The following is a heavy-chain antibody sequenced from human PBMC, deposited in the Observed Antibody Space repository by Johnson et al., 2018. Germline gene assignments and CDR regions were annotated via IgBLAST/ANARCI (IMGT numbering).Heavy chain of an antibody. Sequence: EVQLVESGVGLVKPGGSLRLSCAASGFTFSSYSMNWVRQAPGKGLEWVSYVNTGCSYIYYADSVKGRFTTSRDNAKNSLYLQMSGLRAEDTAVYYCTREYYDTTKYYYYYFMDVWGQGTTVTVSS. J-gene: IGHJ6*02. CDR2: VNTGCSYI. CDR1: GFTFSSYS. CDR3: TREYYDTTKYYYYYFMDV. V-gene: IGHV3-21*01. D-gene: IGHD3-9*01.